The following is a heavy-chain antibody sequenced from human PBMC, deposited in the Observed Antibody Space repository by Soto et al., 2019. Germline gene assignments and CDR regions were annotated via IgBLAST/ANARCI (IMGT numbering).Heavy chain of an antibody. D-gene: IGHD6-6*01. CDR2: ISAYNGNK. CDR1: GYMFTTYG. J-gene: IGHJ4*02. V-gene: IGHV1-18*04. Sequence: QVQLVQSGGEVKKPGASVEVSCRTSGYMFTTYGMSWVRQAPGQGLEWMAWISAYNGNKKYAQKFKGRVTMTTDTSTSTVSMDLRNLTSDDTGTYFCARTGGGMAARPVEYWGQGTLVTVSS. CDR3: ARTGGGMAARPVEY.